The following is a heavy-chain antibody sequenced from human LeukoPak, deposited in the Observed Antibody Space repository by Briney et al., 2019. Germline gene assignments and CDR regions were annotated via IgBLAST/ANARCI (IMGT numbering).Heavy chain of an antibody. CDR1: GYTFTSYD. CDR2: MNPNSGNT. J-gene: IGHJ3*02. V-gene: IGHV1-8*01. Sequence: ASVKVSCKASGYTFTSYDINWVRQATGQGLEWMGWMNPNSGNTGYAQKFQGRVTMTRNTSISTAYMELSSLRSEDTAMYYCATRLVQYLDAFDIWGQGTMVTVSS. CDR3: ATRLVQYLDAFDI. D-gene: IGHD3-9*01.